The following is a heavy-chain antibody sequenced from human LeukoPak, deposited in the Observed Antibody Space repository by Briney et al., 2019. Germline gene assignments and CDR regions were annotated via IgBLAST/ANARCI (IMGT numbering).Heavy chain of an antibody. Sequence: SETLSLTCTVSGGSISSYYWSWIRQPPGKGLEWIGYIYYSGSTNYNPSLKSGVTISVDTSKNQFSLKLSSVTAADTAVYYCAREGIAAARNAFDIWGQGTMVTVSS. CDR1: GGSISSYY. CDR2: IYYSGST. D-gene: IGHD6-13*01. V-gene: IGHV4-59*01. J-gene: IGHJ3*02. CDR3: AREGIAAARNAFDI.